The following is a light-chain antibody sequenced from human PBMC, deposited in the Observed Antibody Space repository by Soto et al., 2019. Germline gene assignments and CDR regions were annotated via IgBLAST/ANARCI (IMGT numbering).Light chain of an antibody. CDR3: QQRSNWAPIT. CDR1: QSVSSY. V-gene: IGKV3-11*01. J-gene: IGKJ3*01. CDR2: DAF. Sequence: EIVLTQSPASLSLSPGDSATLCSRASQSVSSYLAWYQHKPGQAPRLLLSDAFNRATGVPVRFSGGGSGTAYTLIIISLEHEDFSVYYCQQRSNWAPITFGPGTKVDFK.